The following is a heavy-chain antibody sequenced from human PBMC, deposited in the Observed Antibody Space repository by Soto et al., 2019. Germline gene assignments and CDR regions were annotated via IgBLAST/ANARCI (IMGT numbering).Heavy chain of an antibody. Sequence: EVQLLESGGVLRQPGGSLRLSCVASGYNFNKYAVSWVRQAPGKGLEWVSAISSGGDNTHYADSVKGRFTITRDNSKNMLYLEMNNLTVEDTAVYYCVRRAQYFDGTGFHAFDIWGQGTRVTVSS. CDR3: VRRAQYFDGTGFHAFDI. CDR2: ISSGGDNT. CDR1: GYNFNKYA. V-gene: IGHV3-23*01. D-gene: IGHD3-22*01. J-gene: IGHJ3*02.